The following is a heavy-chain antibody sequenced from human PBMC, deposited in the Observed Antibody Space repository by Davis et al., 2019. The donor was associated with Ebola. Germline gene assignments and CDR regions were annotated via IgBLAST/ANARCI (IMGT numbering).Heavy chain of an antibody. CDR1: GFTFSRSS. Sequence: GGSLRLSCVASGFTFSRSSMHWVRQAPGKGLEWVAFLSFDGSNKYYADSVKGRFTISRDDAKDTLFLQMNSLRPEDTAVYYCATQGGYSNGGYFALWGQGTLVTVSS. J-gene: IGHJ4*02. D-gene: IGHD4-11*01. CDR2: LSFDGSNK. CDR3: ATQGGYSNGGYFAL. V-gene: IGHV3-30*04.